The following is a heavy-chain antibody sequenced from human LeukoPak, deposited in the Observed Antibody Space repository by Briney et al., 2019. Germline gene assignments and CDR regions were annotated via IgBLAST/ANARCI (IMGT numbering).Heavy chain of an antibody. CDR3: APGGYIGYGHAFDI. CDR2: MYYRGNT. J-gene: IGHJ3*02. D-gene: IGHD5-12*01. CDR1: GGSISSSTYY. V-gene: IGHV4-39*07. Sequence: SETLSLTCTVSGGSISSSTYYWGWIRQPPGKGLEWVGHMYYRGNTFYNPSLKSRVTISVDTSKNQFSLKLRSVTAADTAVYYCAPGGYIGYGHAFDIWGQGTMVTVSS.